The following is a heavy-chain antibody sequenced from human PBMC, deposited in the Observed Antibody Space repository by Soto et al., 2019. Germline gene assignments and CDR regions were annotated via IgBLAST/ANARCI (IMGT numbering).Heavy chain of an antibody. CDR3: ARDRPVDY. CDR1: GFTFSAFS. J-gene: IGHJ4*02. V-gene: IGHV3-48*02. CDR2: IYGSSSTM. Sequence: GGSLGLSCAGSGFTFSAFSMNWVRQAPGKGLEWISYIYGSSSTMYYADSVKGRFSISRDNAKSSLYLQMNNLTHEDTAVYYCARDRPVDYWGQGTPVTVSS.